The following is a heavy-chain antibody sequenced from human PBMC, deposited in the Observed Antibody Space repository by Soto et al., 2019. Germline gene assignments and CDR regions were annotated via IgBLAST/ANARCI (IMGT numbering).Heavy chain of an antibody. D-gene: IGHD1-26*01. CDR2: ISAYNGNT. CDR1: GYTFTSYG. Sequence: QVQLVQSGAEVKKPGASVKVSCKASGYTFTSYGISWVRQAPGQGLEWMGWISAYNGNTNYAQKLQGRVTMTTDTSSSTAYMELRSLRSDDTAVYYGARVIADRIVGATSYYFDYWGQGTLVTVSS. J-gene: IGHJ4*02. V-gene: IGHV1-18*04. CDR3: ARVIADRIVGATSYYFDY.